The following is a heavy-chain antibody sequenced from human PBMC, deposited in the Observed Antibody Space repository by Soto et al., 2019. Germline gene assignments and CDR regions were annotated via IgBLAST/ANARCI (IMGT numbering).Heavy chain of an antibody. D-gene: IGHD5-18*01. CDR3: ARDYSSYGPFDY. Sequence: PGGSLRLSCAASGFTVNSHFMSWVRQAPGKGLEWVSYISSSSSTIYYADSVKGRFTISRNNAKNSLYLQMNSLRAEDTAVYYCARDYSSYGPFDYWGQGTLVTVSS. CDR2: ISSSSSTI. V-gene: IGHV3-48*01. J-gene: IGHJ4*02. CDR1: GFTVNSHF.